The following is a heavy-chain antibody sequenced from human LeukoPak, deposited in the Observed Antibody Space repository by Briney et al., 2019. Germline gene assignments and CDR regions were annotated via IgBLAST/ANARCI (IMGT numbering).Heavy chain of an antibody. CDR3: ASRARDGGYYFDY. J-gene: IGHJ4*02. Sequence: TGGSLRLSCAASGFTFSSYSMNWVRQAPGKGLEWVSSISSSSSYIYYADSVKGRFIISRDNAKNSLYLQMNSLRAEDTAVYYCASRARDGGYYFDYWGQGTLVTVSS. CDR2: ISSSSSYI. CDR1: GFTFSSYS. D-gene: IGHD2-15*01. V-gene: IGHV3-21*01.